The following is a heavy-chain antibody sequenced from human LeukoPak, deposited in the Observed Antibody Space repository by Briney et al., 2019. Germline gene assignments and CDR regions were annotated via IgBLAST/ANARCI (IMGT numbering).Heavy chain of an antibody. CDR2: IYYNGST. V-gene: IGHV4-59*01. Sequence: SETLSLTCTVSVGSISSYYWSWIRQPPGKGLEWIGHIYYNGSTNYKPSLNSRVTISVDTSKNQFSLKLSSVTAADTAVYYCARDPAHYYDSSGYYVNYFDYWGQGTLVTVSS. CDR1: VGSISSYY. D-gene: IGHD3-22*01. CDR3: ARDPAHYYDSSGYYVNYFDY. J-gene: IGHJ4*02.